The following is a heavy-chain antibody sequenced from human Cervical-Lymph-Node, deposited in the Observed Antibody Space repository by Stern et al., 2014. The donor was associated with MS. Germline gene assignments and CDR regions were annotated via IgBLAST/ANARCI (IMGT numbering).Heavy chain of an antibody. CDR2: ISYDGNHK. Sequence: VQLVESGGAVVQPGRSLRLSCAASGFTFSSYCLHCVRQAPGKGLDWVTVISYDGNHKFYAASVKGRFTISRDNSKNTLHLQMNSVTPDDTAIYYCARDYEDTSMLFDHWGQGTLVTVSS. CDR1: GFTFSSYC. J-gene: IGHJ4*02. CDR3: ARDYEDTSMLFDH. D-gene: IGHD2-8*01. V-gene: IGHV3-30*03.